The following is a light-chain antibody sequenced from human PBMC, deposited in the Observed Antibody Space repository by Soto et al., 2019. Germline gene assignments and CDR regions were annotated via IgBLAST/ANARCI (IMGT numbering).Light chain of an antibody. CDR2: DTS. CDR1: QSIGSK. Sequence: EIVMTQPPATLSVSPGERVTLSCRASQSIGSKLAWYQQKPGQAPWLLIFDTSTRATGIPVRFSGSGSGTEFTLTISSLQSEDFAVYYCQQYSNWPLYTFGQGTQLEIK. CDR3: QQYSNWPLYT. V-gene: IGKV3-15*01. J-gene: IGKJ2*01.